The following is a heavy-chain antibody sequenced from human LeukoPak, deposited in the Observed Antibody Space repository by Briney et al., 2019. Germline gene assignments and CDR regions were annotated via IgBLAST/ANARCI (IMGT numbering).Heavy chain of an antibody. CDR1: GFTFSSYR. J-gene: IGHJ4*02. CDR2: IKQDGSEK. V-gene: IGHV3-7*01. D-gene: IGHD2-15*01. CDR3: ARGGSCYN. Sequence: GGSLRLSCAASGFTFSSYRMSWVCQAPGKGLEWVANIKQDGSEKYYVDSVKGRFTISRDNAKNSLYLQMNSLRAEDTAVYYCARGGSCYNWGQGTLVTVSS.